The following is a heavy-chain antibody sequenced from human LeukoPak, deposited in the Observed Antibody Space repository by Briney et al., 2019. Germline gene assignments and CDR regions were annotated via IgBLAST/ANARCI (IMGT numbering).Heavy chain of an antibody. CDR1: GGSFSGYY. D-gene: IGHD3-10*01. V-gene: IGHV4-34*01. CDR2: INHSGST. CDR3: AREGYYYGSGSYPY. Sequence: SETLSLTCAVYGGSFSGYYWSWIRQPPGKGLEWIGEINHSGSTNHNPSLKSRVTISVDTSKNQFSLKLSSVTAADTAVYYCAREGYYYGSGSYPYWGQGTLVTVSS. J-gene: IGHJ4*02.